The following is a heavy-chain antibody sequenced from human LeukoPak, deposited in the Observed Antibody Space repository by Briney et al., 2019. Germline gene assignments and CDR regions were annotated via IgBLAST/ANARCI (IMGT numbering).Heavy chain of an antibody. J-gene: IGHJ4*02. CDR3: ARGTHILQIHFDY. CDR2: IYYSGST. Sequence: PSETLSLTCTVSGGSISSGGYYWSWIRQHPGKGLEWIGYIYYSGSTYYNPSLKSRVTISVDTSKNQFSLKLSSVTAADTAVYYCARGTHILQIHFDYRGQGTLVTVSS. CDR1: GGSISSGGYY. V-gene: IGHV4-31*03.